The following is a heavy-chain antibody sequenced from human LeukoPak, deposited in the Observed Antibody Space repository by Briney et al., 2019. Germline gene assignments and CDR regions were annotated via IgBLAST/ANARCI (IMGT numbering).Heavy chain of an antibody. CDR1: GYTFTSYA. CDR3: ARGIPAQYYFDY. CDR2: INAGNGNT. Sequence: ASVKVPCKASGYTFTSYAMHWVRQAPGQRLEWMGWINAGNGNTKYSQKFQGRVTITRDTSASTAYMELSSLRSEDTAVYYCARGIPAQYYFDYWGQGTLVTVSS. J-gene: IGHJ4*02. V-gene: IGHV1-3*01. D-gene: IGHD2-2*02.